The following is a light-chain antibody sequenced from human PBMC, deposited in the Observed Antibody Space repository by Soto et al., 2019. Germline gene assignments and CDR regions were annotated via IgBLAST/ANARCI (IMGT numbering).Light chain of an antibody. CDR1: SSNIGAGYD. J-gene: IGLJ1*01. V-gene: IGLV1-40*01. CDR3: QSYDSSLSVYV. Sequence: QPVLTQPPSVSGAPGQRVTISCTGSSSNIGAGYDVHWYQQLPGTAPKLLIYANRNRPSGVPDRFSVSKSDTSASLAITGLQADDEADYYCQSYDSSLSVYVFGTGTKLTVL. CDR2: ANR.